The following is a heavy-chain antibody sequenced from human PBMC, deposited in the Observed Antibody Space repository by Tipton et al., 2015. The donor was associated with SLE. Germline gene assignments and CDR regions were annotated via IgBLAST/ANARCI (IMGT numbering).Heavy chain of an antibody. J-gene: IGHJ5*02. D-gene: IGHD6-13*01. CDR3: ARDLGIAAAGTGWFDP. CDR1: GGSISSSSYY. Sequence: TLSLTCTVSGGSISSSSYYWGWIRQPPGKGLEWIGSIYHSGSTYYNPSLKSRVTISVDTSKNQFSLKLSSVTAADTAVYYCARDLGIAAAGTGWFDPWGQGTLVTVSS. V-gene: IGHV4-39*07. CDR2: IYHSGST.